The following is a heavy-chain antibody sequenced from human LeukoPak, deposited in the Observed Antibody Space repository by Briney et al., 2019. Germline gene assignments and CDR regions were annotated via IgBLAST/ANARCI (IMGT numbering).Heavy chain of an antibody. V-gene: IGHV1-18*01. CDR2: ISAYNGNT. D-gene: IGHD6-13*01. Sequence: APVKVSCKASGYTFTSYGISWVRQAPGQGLEWMGWISAYNGNTNYAQKLQGRVTMTTDTSTSTAYMELRSLRSDDTAVYYCALNLPGIAAAVLDYWGQGTLVTVSS. J-gene: IGHJ4*02. CDR1: GYTFTSYG. CDR3: ALNLPGIAAAVLDY.